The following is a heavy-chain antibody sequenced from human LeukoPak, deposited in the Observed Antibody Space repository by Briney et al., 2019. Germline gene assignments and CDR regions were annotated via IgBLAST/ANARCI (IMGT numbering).Heavy chain of an antibody. CDR3: AKDRGKYGDYDY. Sequence: GGSLRLSCAASGFTFSSYAMSWVRQAPGKGLEWVSAISGSGGSTYYADSVKGRFTISRDNSENTLYLQMNSLRAEDTAVYYCAKDRGKYGDYDYWGQGTLVTVSS. CDR1: GFTFSSYA. D-gene: IGHD4-17*01. V-gene: IGHV3-23*01. J-gene: IGHJ4*02. CDR2: ISGSGGST.